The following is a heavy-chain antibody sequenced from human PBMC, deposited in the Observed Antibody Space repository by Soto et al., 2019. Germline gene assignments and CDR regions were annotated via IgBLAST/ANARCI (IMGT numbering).Heavy chain of an antibody. CDR1: GFAVSTNY. V-gene: IGHV3-53*01. J-gene: IGHJ6*02. CDR2: FYSGVTT. D-gene: IGHD5-18*01. Sequence: PGGSLRLSCTASGFAVSTNYMSWVRQAPGKGLEWVSVFYSGVTTYYADSVKGRFTISLDSSRNTVYLQMNSLRVEDTAVYYCARDNVDTSMSRGEYYFYYYGMDGWGQGTTVTVAS. CDR3: ARDNVDTSMSRGEYYFYYYGMDG.